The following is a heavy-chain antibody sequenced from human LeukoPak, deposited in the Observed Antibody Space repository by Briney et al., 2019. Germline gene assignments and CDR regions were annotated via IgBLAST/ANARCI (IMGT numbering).Heavy chain of an antibody. CDR3: ARDAGEYLGGSAGHFFDF. J-gene: IGHJ4*02. Sequence: NASETLSLTCTVSGASISSGNSYWSWIRQHPGRGLEWIGYTHSGGSTYYNPSFRSRVSISLDATDNQFSLRLTSVTAADTAVYYCARDAGEYLGGSAGHFFDFWGQGDLVTVSS. D-gene: IGHD6-13*01. CDR1: GASISSGNSY. CDR2: THSGGST. V-gene: IGHV4-31*03.